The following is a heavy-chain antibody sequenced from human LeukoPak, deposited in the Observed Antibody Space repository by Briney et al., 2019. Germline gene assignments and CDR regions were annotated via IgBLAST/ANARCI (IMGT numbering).Heavy chain of an antibody. CDR1: GFTFSSYW. D-gene: IGHD6-19*01. Sequence: QTGGSLRLSCAASGFTFSSYWMSWVRQAPGKGLEWVANIKQDGSEKYYVDSVKGRFTISRDNAKNSLYLQMNSLRAEDTAVYYCASLCSDRWKNDAFDIWGQGTMVTVSS. CDR2: IKQDGSEK. CDR3: ASLCSDRWKNDAFDI. V-gene: IGHV3-7*01. J-gene: IGHJ3*02.